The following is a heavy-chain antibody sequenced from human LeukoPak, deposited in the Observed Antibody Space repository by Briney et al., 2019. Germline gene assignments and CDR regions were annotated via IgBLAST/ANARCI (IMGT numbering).Heavy chain of an antibody. CDR1: GDSVSGNIAT. CDR3: ARESTGTTEFDY. D-gene: IGHD4-17*01. CDR2: TYYRSRWHN. J-gene: IGHJ4*02. V-gene: IGHV6-1*01. Sequence: SQTLSLTCAISGDSVSGNIATWNWIRQSPSRGLEWLGRTYYRSRWHNVYAESVKSRITINPDTSASTAYMELNSLRSEDTAVYYCARESTGTTEFDYWGQGTLVTVSS.